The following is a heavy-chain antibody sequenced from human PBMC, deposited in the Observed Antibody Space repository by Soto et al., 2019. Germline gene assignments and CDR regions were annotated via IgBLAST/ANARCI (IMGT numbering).Heavy chain of an antibody. CDR3: ARRSYYGGGVIRSLESYYYYYYGMDV. J-gene: IGHJ6*02. CDR2: IYYSGST. Sequence: WETLSLTCTVSGGSISSSIYYWGWVSQPPGKGLELIGSIYYSGSTYYNPSLKSRVTISVDTSKNQFSLKLSSVTAADTAVYYCARRSYYGGGVIRSLESYYYYYYGMDVWGQGTTVS. V-gene: IGHV4-39*01. CDR1: GGSISSSIYY. D-gene: IGHD3-10*01.